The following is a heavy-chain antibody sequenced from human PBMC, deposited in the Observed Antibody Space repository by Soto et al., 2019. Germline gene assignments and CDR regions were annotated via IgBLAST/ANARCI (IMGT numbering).Heavy chain of an antibody. CDR2: TYPSGST. J-gene: IGHJ4*02. D-gene: IGHD5-12*01. CDR3: AREGGYDSPHGC. CDR1: GGFISNGDYH. Sequence: SETLSLTCTVSGGFISNGDYHWSWIRQPPGKGLEWIGYTYPSGSTYYNASLRSRVTISIDASKNQFSLKLNSVTAADTAVYYCAREGGYDSPHGCWGQGTLVTVSS. V-gene: IGHV4-30-4*01.